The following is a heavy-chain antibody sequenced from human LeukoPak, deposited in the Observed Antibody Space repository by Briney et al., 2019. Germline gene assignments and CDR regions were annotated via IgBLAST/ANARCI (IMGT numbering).Heavy chain of an antibody. CDR2: FTGSGG. J-gene: IGHJ6*02. CDR3: ARIAVSGNSAGYYYGMDV. CDR1: GFSFSNYS. V-gene: IGHV3-23*01. Sequence: GGSVRLLCGASGFSFSNYSMSWVRQAPGKGREGVSGFTGSGGEHADSVKCRFTISRDNSKSTLFLQMDSLRADDTAVYYCARIAVSGNSAGYYYGMDVWGQGTTVTVSS. D-gene: IGHD6-19*01.